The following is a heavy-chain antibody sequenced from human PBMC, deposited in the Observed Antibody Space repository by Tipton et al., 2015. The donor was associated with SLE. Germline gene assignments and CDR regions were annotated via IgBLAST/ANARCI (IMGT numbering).Heavy chain of an antibody. D-gene: IGHD6-25*01. Sequence: TLSLTCAVYGGSLSGHYWSWIRQSPGKGLECIGETNDSGKTYYNAALESRATISVDTSRNQFSLRLTSVTAADTAVYYCARLRLYYYYGMDVWGQGTTVTVS. CDR1: GGSLSGHY. V-gene: IGHV4-34*01. J-gene: IGHJ6*02. CDR2: TNDSGKT. CDR3: ARLRLYYYYGMDV.